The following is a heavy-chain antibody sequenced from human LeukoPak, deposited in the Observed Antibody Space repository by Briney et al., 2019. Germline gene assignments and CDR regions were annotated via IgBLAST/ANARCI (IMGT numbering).Heavy chain of an antibody. D-gene: IGHD3-22*01. V-gene: IGHV4-34*01. J-gene: IGHJ3*02. CDR1: GGSFSGHY. CDR3: ARDPIRITMIVVPRWAFDI. Sequence: SETLSLTCAVSGGSFSGHYWSWIRQPPGKGLEWIGEINQSGNTKYNPSLKSRVTISVDTSKNQFSLKLSSVTAADTAVYYCARDPIRITMIVVPRWAFDIWGQGTMVTVSS. CDR2: INQSGNT.